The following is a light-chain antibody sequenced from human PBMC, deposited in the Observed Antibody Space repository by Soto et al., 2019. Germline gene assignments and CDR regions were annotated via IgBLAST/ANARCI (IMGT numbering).Light chain of an antibody. CDR1: SSDVGSYNF. CDR3: CSYAGSSTWV. V-gene: IGLV2-23*01. CDR2: EGS. Sequence: QSALTQPASVSGSPGQSITISCTGTSSDVGSYNFVSWYQQHPGKAPKVMIYEGSKRPSGGSNRFSGSKSGNTASLTISGLQAEDEADYYCCSYAGSSTWVFGTGTKLTVL. J-gene: IGLJ1*01.